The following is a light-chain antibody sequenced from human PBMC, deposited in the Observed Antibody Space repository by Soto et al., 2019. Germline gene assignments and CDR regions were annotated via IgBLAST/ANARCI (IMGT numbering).Light chain of an antibody. CDR2: YDD. J-gene: IGLJ2*01. V-gene: IGLV1-36*01. CDR1: SSNIGNNA. CDR3: AAWDDSLNAVV. Sequence: QSVLTQPPSVSEAPRQRVTISCSGSSSNIGNNAVNWYQQLPGKAPKLLIYYDDLLPSGVSDGFSGSKSGTSASLAISGLQSEDEADYYCAAWDDSLNAVVFGGGTKLTVL.